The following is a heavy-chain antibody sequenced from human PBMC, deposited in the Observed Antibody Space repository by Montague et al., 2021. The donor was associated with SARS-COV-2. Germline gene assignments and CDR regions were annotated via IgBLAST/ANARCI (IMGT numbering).Heavy chain of an antibody. CDR3: ARDMQQWLECPFDS. CDR1: GFTFSIYT. Sequence: SLRLSCAASGFTFSIYTMTWVRQAPGKGLEWVSSISISSTNYIYYAESVKGRFAISRDNAKNSLFLQMNSLRTDDTAVYYCARDMQQWLECPFDSWGQGTLVTVSS. CDR2: ISISSTNYI. J-gene: IGHJ4*02. D-gene: IGHD6-19*01. V-gene: IGHV3-21*01.